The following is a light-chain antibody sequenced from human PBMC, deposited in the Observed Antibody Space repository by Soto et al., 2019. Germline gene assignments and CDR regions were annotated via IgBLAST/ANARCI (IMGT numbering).Light chain of an antibody. J-gene: IGKJ1*01. CDR1: QSVSSN. V-gene: IGKV3-15*01. CDR3: QQYHSYWT. CDR2: GAS. Sequence: EVAMAQSPATLSVSPGERATLSCRASQSVSSNLAWYQQKPGQAPRLLIYGASTRATGVPARFSGSGSGTEFTLTISSLQTDDFSTYYCQQYHSYWTFGQGTKVDIK.